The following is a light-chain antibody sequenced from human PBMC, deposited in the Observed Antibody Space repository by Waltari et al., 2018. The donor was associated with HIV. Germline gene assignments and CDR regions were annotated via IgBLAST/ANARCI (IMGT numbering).Light chain of an antibody. V-gene: IGLV2-14*01. CDR1: SSDVGGYNY. J-gene: IGLJ2*01. CDR3: CSYTSSRVV. CDR2: EGR. Sequence: QSALTQPASVSGSPGQSITISCTGTSSDVGGYNYVSWYHQYPGKAPKLIIYEGRILPVGVCNPFSVSKSCNTASLTIFGLQAEDEADYYCCSYTSSRVVFGGGTKLTVL.